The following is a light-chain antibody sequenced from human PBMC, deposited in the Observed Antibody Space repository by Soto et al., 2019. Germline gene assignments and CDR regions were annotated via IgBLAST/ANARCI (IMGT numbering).Light chain of an antibody. CDR3: QQRSNLLT. CDR2: DAS. V-gene: IGKV3-11*01. CDR1: QSVGYF. J-gene: IGKJ4*01. Sequence: EIVLTQSPATLSLSPGERATLSCRASQSVGYFLAWYQQIRGQAPRLLIYDASKRAPGIPARFSGSGSGTEFTLSISSLAPEDFAFYYCQQRSNLLTFGGGTEVEI.